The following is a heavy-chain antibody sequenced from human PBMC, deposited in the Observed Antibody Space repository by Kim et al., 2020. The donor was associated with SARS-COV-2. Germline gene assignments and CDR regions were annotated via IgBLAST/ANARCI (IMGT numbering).Heavy chain of an antibody. CDR1: GFTFSSYS. D-gene: IGHD3-10*01. CDR2: ISSSSSTI. Sequence: GGSLRLSCAASGFTFSSYSMNWVRQAPGKGLEWVSYISSSSSTIYYADSVKGRFTISRDNAKNSLYLQMNSLRDEDTAVYYCARLHRRGRYYGSGSYSHWGQGTLVTVSS. V-gene: IGHV3-48*02. J-gene: IGHJ4*02. CDR3: ARLHRRGRYYGSGSYSH.